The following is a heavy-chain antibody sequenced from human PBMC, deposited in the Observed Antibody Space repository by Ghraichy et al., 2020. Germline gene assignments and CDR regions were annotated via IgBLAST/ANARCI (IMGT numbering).Heavy chain of an antibody. CDR1: GLSLSSGVYF. CDR2: IKTDGTT. Sequence: SETLSLTCDVSGLSLSSGVYFWSWIRQPAGKELEWIGRIKTDGTTNYNPSLRSRATISIETSKNQFSLKLSSVTAADTAVYYCARDCSGGSCSYAYQWGQGTLVTVSA. V-gene: IGHV4-61*02. D-gene: IGHD2-15*01. CDR3: ARDCSGGSCSYAYQ. J-gene: IGHJ4*02.